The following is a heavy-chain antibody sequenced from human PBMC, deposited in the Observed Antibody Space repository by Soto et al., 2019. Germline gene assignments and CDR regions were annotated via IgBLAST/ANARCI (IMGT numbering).Heavy chain of an antibody. V-gene: IGHV3-23*01. CDR1: GFTFSSYA. CDR3: ANGGSVVDY. CDR2: ISGSGGST. D-gene: IGHD2-15*01. Sequence: EVQLLESGGGLVQPGGSLRLSCAASGFTFSSYAMSWVRQAPGKGLEWVSAISGSGGSTYYADSVKGRFTISRDNYKNTLCLQMNGLRAEDTAVDYCANGGSVVDYWGQGTLVTVSS. J-gene: IGHJ4*02.